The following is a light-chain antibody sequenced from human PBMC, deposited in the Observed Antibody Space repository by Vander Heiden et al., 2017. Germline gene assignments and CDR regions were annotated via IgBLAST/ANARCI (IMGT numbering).Light chain of an antibody. CDR3: SSYAGNSKYV. Sequence: QSALTQPPSASGSPGQSVTISCTGTSSDVGGYNSVSWYQQHPGKAPKFVIYEVTKRPSGVPDRFSGSKSGNTASLTVSGLQAEDEADYYCSSYAGNSKYVFGTGTKVIVL. CDR2: EVT. V-gene: IGLV2-8*01. CDR1: SSDVGGYNS. J-gene: IGLJ1*01.